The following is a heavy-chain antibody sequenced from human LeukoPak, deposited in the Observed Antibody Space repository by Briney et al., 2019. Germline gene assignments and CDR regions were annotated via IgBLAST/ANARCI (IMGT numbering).Heavy chain of an antibody. V-gene: IGHV4-30-4*01. Sequence: SQTLSLTCTAAGGSISSGDYYWSWIRQPPGKGLEWIGYIYYSGSTYYNPSLKSRVTISVGASKNQFSLKLSSVTAADTAVYYCASKAGYFDYWGQGTLVTVSS. D-gene: IGHD6-19*01. J-gene: IGHJ4*02. CDR3: ASKAGYFDY. CDR1: GGSISSGDYY. CDR2: IYYSGST.